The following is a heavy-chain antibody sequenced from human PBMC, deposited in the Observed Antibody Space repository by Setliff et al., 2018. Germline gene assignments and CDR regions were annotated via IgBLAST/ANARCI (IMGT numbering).Heavy chain of an antibody. D-gene: IGHD3-22*01. Sequence: LRLSCATSGSNVSTNFMSWVRQAPGKGLEWVSVIYNNGATYYADSVRGRFIISRDNSKNTLYLQMNRLRREDTAVYFCAMEAGFWAHYEYYMDVWGKGTTVTVSS. CDR3: AMEAGFWAHYEYYMDV. CDR1: GSNVSTNF. V-gene: IGHV3-66*02. J-gene: IGHJ6*03. CDR2: IYNNGAT.